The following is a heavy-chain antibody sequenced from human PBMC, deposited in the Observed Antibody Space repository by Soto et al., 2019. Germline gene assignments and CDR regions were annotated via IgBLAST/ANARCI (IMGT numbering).Heavy chain of an antibody. CDR1: GYSFTSYW. V-gene: IGHV5-51*01. CDR3: ARHYYGSGTHYNVGMDV. J-gene: IGHJ6*02. Sequence: PGESLKISCKGSGYSFTSYWIGWVRQMPGKGLEWMGIIYPGDSDTRYSPSFQGQVTISADKSTNTAYVQWSSLKASDTAMYYCARHYYGSGTHYNVGMDVWGQGTTVTVSS. D-gene: IGHD3-10*01. CDR2: IYPGDSDT.